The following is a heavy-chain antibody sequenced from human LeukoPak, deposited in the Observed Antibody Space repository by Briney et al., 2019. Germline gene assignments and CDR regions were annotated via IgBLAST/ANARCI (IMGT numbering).Heavy chain of an antibody. Sequence: PGGSLRLSCAASGFAFSTYDMHWVRQPTGKGLEWVSAIGVAGDTYYPGSVKGRFTISRENAKNSLYLQMSSLSAGDTAVYYCARGFVHAFDIWGQGTMVTVSS. D-gene: IGHD6-6*01. CDR3: ARGFVHAFDI. V-gene: IGHV3-13*04. CDR1: GFAFSTYD. J-gene: IGHJ3*02. CDR2: IGVAGDT.